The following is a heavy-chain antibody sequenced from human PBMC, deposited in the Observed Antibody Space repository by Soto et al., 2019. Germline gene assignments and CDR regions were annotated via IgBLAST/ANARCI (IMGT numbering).Heavy chain of an antibody. D-gene: IGHD2-15*01. J-gene: IGHJ4*02. V-gene: IGHV3-23*01. CDR3: AKGGGSCCFDN. CDR2: ISGSGGNST. CDR1: GFTFSTYA. Sequence: WSLRLSCAASGFTFSTYAMSWVRQAPGKGLEWVSAISGSGGNSTFYGDSVKGRFTISRDNSKNTLYLQMNSLGAEDTAVYYCAKGGGSCCFDNWGQGTLVTVFS.